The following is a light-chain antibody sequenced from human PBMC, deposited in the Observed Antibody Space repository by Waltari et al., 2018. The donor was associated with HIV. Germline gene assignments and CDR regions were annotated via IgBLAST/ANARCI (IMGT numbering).Light chain of an antibody. CDR1: SGHSSYA. CDR3: HTWGTGIQV. Sequence: QLVLTQSPSASASLGASVKLTCTLSSGHSSYAIAWHQQQPEKGPRYLMKLNSDGSHSKGDGSPDRFSGSSSGAERYLTISSLQSEDEADYYCHTWGTGIQVFGGGTKLTVL. J-gene: IGLJ2*01. V-gene: IGLV4-69*01. CDR2: LNSDGSH.